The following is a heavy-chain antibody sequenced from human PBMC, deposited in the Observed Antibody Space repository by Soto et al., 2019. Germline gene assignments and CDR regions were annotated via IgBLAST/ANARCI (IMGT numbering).Heavy chain of an antibody. V-gene: IGHV3-33*06. D-gene: IGHD6-19*01. Sequence: QVQLVESGGGVVQPGRSLRLSCAASGFTFSSFAIHWVRQAPGKGLEWVAVIWYDGGNKFYADSVKGRFTIARDNSKNTLSLQMNSLRAEDTAIYFCAKDRHSSSCGYFDNWGQGTLVTVSS. CDR1: GFTFSSFA. J-gene: IGHJ4*02. CDR2: IWYDGGNK. CDR3: AKDRHSSSCGYFDN.